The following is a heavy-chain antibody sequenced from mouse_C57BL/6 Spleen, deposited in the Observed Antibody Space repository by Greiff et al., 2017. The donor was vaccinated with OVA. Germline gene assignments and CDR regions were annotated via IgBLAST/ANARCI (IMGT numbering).Heavy chain of an antibody. D-gene: IGHD1-1*01. J-gene: IGHJ3*01. CDR3: ARSGYYGSEGFAY. CDR1: GYTFTDYY. V-gene: IGHV1-76*01. Sequence: VQLQQSGAELVRPGASVKLSCKASGYTFTDYYINWVQQRPGQGLEWIARIYPGSGNTYYNEKFKGKATLTAEKSSSTAYMQLSSLTSEDSAVYFCARSGYYGSEGFAYWGQGTLVTVSA. CDR2: IYPGSGNT.